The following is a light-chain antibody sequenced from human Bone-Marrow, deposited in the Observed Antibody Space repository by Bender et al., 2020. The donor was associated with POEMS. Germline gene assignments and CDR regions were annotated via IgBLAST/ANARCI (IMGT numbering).Light chain of an antibody. CDR2: SSH. J-gene: IGLJ3*02. CDR3: AVWDDSLNGWV. Sequence: QSVLTQPPSASGTPGQRVTISCSGGNSNIGAHAVNWYQHLPGTAPKLLIYSSHRRPSEVPDRFSGSRSGPSASLAISGLQSEDEADYYCAVWDDSLNGWVFGGGTKLTVL. CDR1: NSNIGAHA. V-gene: IGLV1-44*01.